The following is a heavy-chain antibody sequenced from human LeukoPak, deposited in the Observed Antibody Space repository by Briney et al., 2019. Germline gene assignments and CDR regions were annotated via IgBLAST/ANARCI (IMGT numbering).Heavy chain of an antibody. Sequence: SVKVSCKASGGTFSSYAISWVRQAPGQGLEWMGGIIPIFGTANYAQKFQGRVTITADESTSTAYMELSSLRSEDTAVYYCARGPSSITMVRGVIMGGWFDPWGREPWSPSPQ. J-gene: IGHJ5*02. CDR2: IIPIFGTA. V-gene: IGHV1-69*13. D-gene: IGHD3-10*01. CDR1: GGTFSSYA. CDR3: ARGPSSITMVRGVIMGGWFDP.